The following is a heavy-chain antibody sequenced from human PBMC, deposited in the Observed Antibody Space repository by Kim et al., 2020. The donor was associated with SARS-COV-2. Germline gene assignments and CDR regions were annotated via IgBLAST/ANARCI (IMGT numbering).Heavy chain of an antibody. Sequence: GGSLRLSCAASGFTFSTYAMSWVRQAPGKGLEWVSVISGSGGSTYYADSVKGRFTISRDNSKNTLYLQMNSLRAEDTAVYYCAKDLWPTAVAGTGRYFDYWGQGTLVTVSS. CDR2: ISGSGGST. CDR3: AKDLWPTAVAGTGRYFDY. CDR1: GFTFSTYA. J-gene: IGHJ4*02. V-gene: IGHV3-23*01. D-gene: IGHD6-19*01.